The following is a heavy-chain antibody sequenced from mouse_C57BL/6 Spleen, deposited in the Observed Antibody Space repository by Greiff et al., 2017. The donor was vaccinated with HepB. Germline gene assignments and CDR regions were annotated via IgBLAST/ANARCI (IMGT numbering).Heavy chain of an antibody. CDR1: GYTFTSYW. CDR2: INPSNGGT. J-gene: IGHJ4*01. D-gene: IGHD2-2*01. CDR3: ATYGYPYYYAMDY. Sequence: QVQLQQPGTELVKPGASVKLSCKASGYTFTSYWMHWVKQRPGQGLEWIGNINPSNGGTNYNEKFKSKATLAVDKSSSTAYMQLSSLTSEDSAVYYCATYGYPYYYAMDYWGQGTSVTVSS. V-gene: IGHV1-53*01.